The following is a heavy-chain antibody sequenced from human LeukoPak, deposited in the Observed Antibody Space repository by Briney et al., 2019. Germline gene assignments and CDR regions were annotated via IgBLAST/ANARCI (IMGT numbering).Heavy chain of an antibody. J-gene: IGHJ4*02. CDR2: IYDRVSP. CDR1: GGSISNDY. CDR3: ASALGTIRFLEWFHFDY. Sequence: SETLSLTCTVSGGSISNDYWSWIRQSPGKGLEWIGYIYDRVSPKYSPSLKSRVTISVDTSKNQFSLKLSSVTAADTAVYYCASALGTIRFLEWFHFDYWGQGTLVTVSS. D-gene: IGHD3-3*01. V-gene: IGHV4-59*01.